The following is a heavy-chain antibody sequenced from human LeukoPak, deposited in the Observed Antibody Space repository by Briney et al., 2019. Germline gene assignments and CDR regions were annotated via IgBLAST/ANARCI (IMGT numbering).Heavy chain of an antibody. V-gene: IGHV3-74*01. CDR2: INSDGSST. CDR3: ARGRDYYDSSGYRMYAFDI. D-gene: IGHD3-22*01. J-gene: IGHJ3*02. Sequence: GGSLRLSCAASGFTFSSYWMSWVRQAPGKGLVWVSRINSDGSSTSYADSVKGRFTISRDNAKNALYLQMNSLRAEDTAVYYCARGRDYYDSSGYRMYAFDIWGQGTMVTVSS. CDR1: GFTFSSYW.